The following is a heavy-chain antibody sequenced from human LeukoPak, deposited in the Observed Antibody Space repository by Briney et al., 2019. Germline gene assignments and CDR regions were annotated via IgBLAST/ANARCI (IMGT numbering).Heavy chain of an antibody. D-gene: IGHD3-22*01. CDR2: ISGSGGST. CDR1: GFTFSSYG. V-gene: IGHV3-23*01. Sequence: GGSLRLSCAASGFTFSSYGMSWVRQAPGKGLEWVSAISGSGGSTYYADSVKGRCTISRDNSKNTLYLQMNSLRAEDTAVYYCAKDRPSLYYYDSSGYYSVYFDYWGQGTLVTVSS. CDR3: AKDRPSLYYYDSSGYYSVYFDY. J-gene: IGHJ4*02.